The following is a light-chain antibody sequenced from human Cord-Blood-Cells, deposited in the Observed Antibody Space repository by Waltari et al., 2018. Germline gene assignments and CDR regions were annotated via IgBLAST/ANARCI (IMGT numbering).Light chain of an antibody. V-gene: IGKV3-11*01. Sequence: EIVLTQSPATLSLSPGERATLSCRASQSVSSYLAWYQQKPGQAPRLLIYDASNRVTDIPARFSGSGSGTDFTLTISSLEPEDFAVYYCQQRSNWPLTFGGGTKVEIK. CDR1: QSVSSY. CDR3: QQRSNWPLT. CDR2: DAS. J-gene: IGKJ4*01.